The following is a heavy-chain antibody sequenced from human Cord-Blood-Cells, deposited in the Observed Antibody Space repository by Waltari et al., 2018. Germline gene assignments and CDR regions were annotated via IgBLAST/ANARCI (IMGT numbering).Heavy chain of an antibody. D-gene: IGHD6-6*01. J-gene: IGHJ2*01. CDR3: AIEVQQLDQPETSWDFDL. V-gene: IGHV1-8*01. CDR2: MNPNSGNT. CDR1: GYTFTSYD. Sequence: QVQLVQSGAEVKKPGASVKVSCKASGYTFTSYDINWVRQATGQGLEWMGWMNPNSGNTGYAQKFQGRGTMTRNTSISTAYMELSSLRSEDTAVDYCAIEVQQLDQPETSWDFDLWGRGTLVTVSS.